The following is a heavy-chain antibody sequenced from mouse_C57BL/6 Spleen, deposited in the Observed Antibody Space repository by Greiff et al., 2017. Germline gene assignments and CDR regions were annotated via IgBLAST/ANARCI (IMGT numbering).Heavy chain of an antibody. V-gene: IGHV1-72*01. D-gene: IGHD1-1*01. CDR3: ALITAVVASYFDY. Sequence: VQLQQPGAELVKPGASLTLSCTASGYTFTSYWMRWVKQLPGRGLEWMGRMGHNSGGTRYNEKFKSKATLSVDKPSSTAYMQLSSLTSEDAAVYYCALITAVVASYFDYWGQGTTLTVSS. CDR1: GYTFTSYW. J-gene: IGHJ2*01. CDR2: MGHNSGGT.